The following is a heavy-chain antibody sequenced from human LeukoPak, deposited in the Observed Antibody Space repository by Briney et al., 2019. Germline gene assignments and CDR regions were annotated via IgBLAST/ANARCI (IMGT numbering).Heavy chain of an antibody. CDR2: IWYDGSNK. J-gene: IGHJ5*02. Sequence: GRSLRLSCAASGFTFSSYGMHWVRQAPGKGLEWVAVIWYDGSNKYYADSVKGRFTISRDNSKNTLYLQMNSLRAEDTAVYYCARENIVVVPAAILAGWFDPWGQGTLVTVSS. CDR1: GFTFSSYG. D-gene: IGHD2-2*02. V-gene: IGHV3-33*01. CDR3: ARENIVVVPAAILAGWFDP.